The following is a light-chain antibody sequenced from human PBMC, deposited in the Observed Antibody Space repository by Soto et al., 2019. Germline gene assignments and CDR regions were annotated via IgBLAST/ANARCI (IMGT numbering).Light chain of an antibody. J-gene: IGLJ2*01. Sequence: QSALTQPPSASGSPGQSVTISCTGTSSDVGGYNYVSWYQQHPGKAPKLMIYDVSRRPSGVPDRFSGSKSGNTASLTVSGLQAEDEADYSCTSYAGSNNFVAFGGGTKVTVL. CDR3: TSYAGSNNFVA. CDR2: DVS. CDR1: SSDVGGYNY. V-gene: IGLV2-8*01.